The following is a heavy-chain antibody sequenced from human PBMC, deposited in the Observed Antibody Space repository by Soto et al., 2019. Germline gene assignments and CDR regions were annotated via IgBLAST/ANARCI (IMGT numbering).Heavy chain of an antibody. CDR1: GGSISSSSYY. Sequence: PSETLSLTCPVSGGSISSSSYYWGWIRQPPGKGLEWIGSIYYSGSTYYNPSLKSRVTISVDTSKNQFSLKLSSVTAADTAVYYCARNQELLWFGEEKLNWFDPWGQGTLVTVSS. CDR3: ARNQELLWFGEEKLNWFDP. V-gene: IGHV4-39*01. CDR2: IYYSGST. J-gene: IGHJ5*02. D-gene: IGHD3-10*01.